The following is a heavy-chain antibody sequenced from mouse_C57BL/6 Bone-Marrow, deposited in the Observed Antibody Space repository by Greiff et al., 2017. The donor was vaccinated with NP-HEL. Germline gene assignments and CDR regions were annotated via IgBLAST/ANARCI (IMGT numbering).Heavy chain of an antibody. CDR3: TAVGLPCN. CDR2: IDPENGDT. J-gene: IGHJ2*01. Sequence: VQLQQSGAELVRPGASVKLSCTASGFNINDDYMHWVKQRPEQGLEWIGWIDPENGDTEYASKFQGKATIPADTSSNTAYLQLSSLTSEDTAVYYCTAVGLPCNWCRGTTLTVSS. V-gene: IGHV14-4*01. CDR1: GFNINDDY. D-gene: IGHD2-4*01.